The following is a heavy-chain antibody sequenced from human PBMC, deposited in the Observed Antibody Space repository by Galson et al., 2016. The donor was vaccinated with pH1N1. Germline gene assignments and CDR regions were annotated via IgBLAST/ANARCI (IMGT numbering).Heavy chain of an antibody. CDR3: ARGNMGLDY. Sequence: SLRLSCAASGFTFSKHWMHWVRQVPGKGLVWVSHINGDGSTTNYAGSVKGRFTISRDNAKNTLSLQMNSLGVEDTAVYYCARGNMGLDYWGQGILVTVSS. V-gene: IGHV3-74*01. CDR1: GFTFSKHW. CDR2: INGDGSTT. D-gene: IGHD2/OR15-2a*01. J-gene: IGHJ4*02.